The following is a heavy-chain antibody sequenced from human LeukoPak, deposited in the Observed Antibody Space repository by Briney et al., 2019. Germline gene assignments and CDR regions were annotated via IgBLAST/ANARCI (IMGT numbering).Heavy chain of an antibody. CDR3: ARESWFGTPDAFDI. CDR2: IYYSGST. J-gene: IGHJ3*02. D-gene: IGHD3-10*01. V-gene: IGHV4-39*02. CDR1: GASIRSSIYY. Sequence: PSETLSLTGTVSGASIRSSIYYWGWIRQPPGKGLEWIGSIYYSGSTYYNPSLKSRVTKSVDTSKNQFSLKLSSVTAADTAVYYCARESWFGTPDAFDIWGQGTMVTVS.